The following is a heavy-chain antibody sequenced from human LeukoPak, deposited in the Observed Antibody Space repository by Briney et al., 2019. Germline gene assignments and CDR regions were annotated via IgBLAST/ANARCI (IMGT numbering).Heavy chain of an antibody. CDR2: ISAYNGNT. D-gene: IGHD4-17*01. Sequence: ASVKVSCKASGYTFTSYGISWVRQAPGQGLEWMGWISAYNGNTNYAQKLQGRVTMTTDTSTSTAYMELRRLRSDDTAVYYCARSVTTLGWFDPWGQGTLVTVSS. CDR1: GYTFTSYG. V-gene: IGHV1-18*01. CDR3: ARSVTTLGWFDP. J-gene: IGHJ5*02.